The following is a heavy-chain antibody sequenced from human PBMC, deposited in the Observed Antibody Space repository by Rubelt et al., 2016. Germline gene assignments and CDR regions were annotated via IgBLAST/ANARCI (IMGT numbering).Heavy chain of an antibody. CDR1: A. D-gene: IGHD4-17*01. CDR2: ISGSGGSP. Sequence: AMSWVRQAPGKGLEWVSAISGSGGSPYYADSVTGRFTISSDNSKNTLYLQMNSLRAEGTAVYYCAREKNDYGDYYHEPDIYYYGMDVWGQGTTVTVSS. V-gene: IGHV3-23*01. J-gene: IGHJ6*02. CDR3: AREKNDYGDYYHEPDIYYYGMDV.